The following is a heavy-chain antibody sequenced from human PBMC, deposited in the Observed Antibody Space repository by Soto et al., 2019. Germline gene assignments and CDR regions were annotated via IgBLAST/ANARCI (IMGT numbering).Heavy chain of an antibody. CDR3: AKDLYDYVWGSYQTLGFYFDY. CDR1: GFTFSIYG. V-gene: IGHV3-30*18. Sequence: GGSLRLSCAASGFTFSIYGMHWVRQAPGKGLEWVAVISYDGSNKYYADSVKGRFTISRDNSKNTLYLQMNSLRAEDTAVYYCAKDLYDYVWGSYQTLGFYFDYWGQGTLVTVSS. J-gene: IGHJ4*02. CDR2: ISYDGSNK. D-gene: IGHD3-16*02.